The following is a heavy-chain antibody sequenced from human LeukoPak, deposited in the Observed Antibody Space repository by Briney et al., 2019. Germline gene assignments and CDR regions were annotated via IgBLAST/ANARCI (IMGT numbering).Heavy chain of an antibody. D-gene: IGHD3-10*01. CDR3: ARDSIYGSGTDY. Sequence: PSETLSLTCTVSGGSISSYYWSWIRQPPGKGLEWIGSIYHSGSTYYNPSLKSRVTISVDTSKNQFSLKLSSVTAADTAVYYCARDSIYGSGTDYWGQGTLVTVSS. J-gene: IGHJ4*02. CDR2: IYHSGST. V-gene: IGHV4-38-2*02. CDR1: GGSISSYY.